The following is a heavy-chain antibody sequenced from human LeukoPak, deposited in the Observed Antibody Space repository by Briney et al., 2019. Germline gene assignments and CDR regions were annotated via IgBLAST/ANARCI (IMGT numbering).Heavy chain of an antibody. J-gene: IGHJ6*03. D-gene: IGHD3-10*01. CDR2: INPSGGST. V-gene: IGHV1-46*01. CDR3: ARGAAGSGSRRDYYYYYYMDV. Sequence: ASVKVSCKASGYTFTSYYMHWVRQAPGQGLEWMGIINPSGGSTSYAQKFQGGVTMTRDTSTSTVYMELSSLRSEDTAVYYCARGAAGSGSRRDYYYYYYMDVWGKGTTVTISS. CDR1: GYTFTSYY.